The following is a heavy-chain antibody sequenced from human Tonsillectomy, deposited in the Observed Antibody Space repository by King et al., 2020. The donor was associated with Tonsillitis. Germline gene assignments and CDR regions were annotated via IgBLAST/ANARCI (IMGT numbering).Heavy chain of an antibody. V-gene: IGHV1-69*01. CDR1: GGTFSSYG. Sequence: QLVQSGAEVKKPGSSVKVSCKASGGTFSSYGISWVRQAPGQGLEWMGGIIPIFGTAKYAQKFQGRVTITADESTSTAYMELSSLRSDDTAVYYCARGRFSYDDSSGYYGLGYWGQGTLVAVYS. J-gene: IGHJ4*02. D-gene: IGHD3-22*01. CDR3: ARGRFSYDDSSGYYGLGY. CDR2: IIPIFGTA.